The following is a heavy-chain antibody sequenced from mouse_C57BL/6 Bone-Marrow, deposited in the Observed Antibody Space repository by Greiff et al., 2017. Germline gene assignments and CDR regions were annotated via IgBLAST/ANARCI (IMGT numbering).Heavy chain of an antibody. J-gene: IGHJ3*01. CDR1: GYTFTDYN. CDR2: INPNNGGT. V-gene: IGHV1-22*01. Sequence: VQLKESGPELVKPGASVKMSCKASGYTFTDYNMHWVKQSHGKSLEWIGYINPNNGGTSYNQKFKGKATLTVNKSSSTAYMELRRLTSEDSAVYYCARGSSGRFAYWGQGTLVTVSA. D-gene: IGHD3-2*02. CDR3: ARGSSGRFAY.